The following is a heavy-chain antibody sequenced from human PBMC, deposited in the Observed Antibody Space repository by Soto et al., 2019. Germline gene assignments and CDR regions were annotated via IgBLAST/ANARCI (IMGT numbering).Heavy chain of an antibody. CDR1: GYTFTSYG. V-gene: IGHV1-18*01. CDR2: ISAYNGNT. D-gene: IGHD2-15*01. Sequence: ASVKVSCKASGYTFTSYGISWVRQAPGQGLEWMGWISAYNGNTNYAQKLQGRVTMTTDTSTSTAYMELRSLRSDDTAVYYCARVRYCSGGSCYSAAFDLWGQGTMVTVSS. J-gene: IGHJ3*01. CDR3: ARVRYCSGGSCYSAAFDL.